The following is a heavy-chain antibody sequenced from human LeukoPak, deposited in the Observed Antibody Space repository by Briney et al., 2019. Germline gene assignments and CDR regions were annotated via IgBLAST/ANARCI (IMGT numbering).Heavy chain of an antibody. V-gene: IGHV3-23*01. CDR2: ISGSGGST. CDR1: GFTFSSYA. J-gene: IGHJ4*02. Sequence: PGGSLRLSCAASGFTFSSYAMSWVRQAPGKGLEWVSAISGSGGSTYYADSVKGRFTISRDNSKNTLYLQMNSLRAEDTAVYYCATMDTVVVPAAIELDYWGQGTLVTVSS. CDR3: ATMDTVVVPAAIELDY. D-gene: IGHD2-2*02.